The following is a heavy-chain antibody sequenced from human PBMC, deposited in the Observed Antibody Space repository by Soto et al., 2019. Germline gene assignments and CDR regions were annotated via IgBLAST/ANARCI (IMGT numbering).Heavy chain of an antibody. V-gene: IGHV4-30-4*01. Sequence: SETLSLTCTVSGGSISSGDYYWSWIRQPPGKGLEWIGYIYYSGSTYYNPSLKSRVTISVDTSKNQFSLKLSSVTAADTAVYYCARDGSYSSSSPYYYGMDGWGQGTTVTVSS. J-gene: IGHJ6*02. CDR2: IYYSGST. CDR1: GGSISSGDYY. CDR3: ARDGSYSSSSPYYYGMDG. D-gene: IGHD6-6*01.